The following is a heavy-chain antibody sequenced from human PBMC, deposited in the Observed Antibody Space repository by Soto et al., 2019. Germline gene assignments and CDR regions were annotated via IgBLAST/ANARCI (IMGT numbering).Heavy chain of an antibody. V-gene: IGHV1-2*04. J-gene: IGHJ6*03. D-gene: IGHD6-6*01. CDR3: TRRAYSSSSRPYYYYYYMDV. Sequence: QVQLVQSGAEVKKPGASVKVSCKASGYTFTGYYMHWVRQAPGQGLEWMGWINPNSGGTNYAQKFQGWVTMTRDTSISTAYMELSRLRSDDTAVYYCTRRAYSSSSRPYYYYYYMDVWGKGTTVTVSS. CDR2: INPNSGGT. CDR1: GYTFTGYY.